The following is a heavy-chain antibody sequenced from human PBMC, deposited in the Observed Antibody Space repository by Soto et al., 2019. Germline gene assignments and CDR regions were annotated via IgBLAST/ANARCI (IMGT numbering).Heavy chain of an antibody. Sequence: GGSLRLSCAASGFTFSSYSMNWVRQAPGKGLEWVSYISSSSTIYYADSVKGRFTISRDNAKNSLYLQMNSLRDEDTAVYYCARDSRPRLTYYDILTGYYTPGYYGMDVWGQGTTVTVSS. CDR3: ARDSRPRLTYYDILTGYYTPGYYGMDV. CDR1: GFTFSSYS. J-gene: IGHJ6*02. D-gene: IGHD3-9*01. CDR2: ISSSSTI. V-gene: IGHV3-48*02.